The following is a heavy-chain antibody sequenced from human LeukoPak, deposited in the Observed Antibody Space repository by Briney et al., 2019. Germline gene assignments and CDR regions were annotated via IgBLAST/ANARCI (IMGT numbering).Heavy chain of an antibody. CDR3: ARAAVTGDFDY. Sequence: PGGSLRLSCAASGFTFSSYSMNWVRQAPGKGLEWVSYISSSSGTIYYADSVKGRFTISRDNAKDSLYLQMNSLRAEDTAVYYCARAAVTGDFDYWGQGTLVTVSS. V-gene: IGHV3-48*04. CDR1: GFTFSSYS. D-gene: IGHD5-18*01. CDR2: ISSSSGTI. J-gene: IGHJ4*02.